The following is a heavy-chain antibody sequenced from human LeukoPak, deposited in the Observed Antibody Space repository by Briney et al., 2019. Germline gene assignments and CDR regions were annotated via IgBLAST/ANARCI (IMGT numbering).Heavy chain of an antibody. J-gene: IGHJ4*02. Sequence: GGSLRLSCVASGFSFDDYGMSWVRHAPGKGLEWGSGINWNGGSTGYADSVKGRFTISRDNAKNSLYLRMNSLRAEDTALYYCARGGSTGWYSFDYWGQGTLVTVSS. CDR1: GFSFDDYG. D-gene: IGHD6-19*01. V-gene: IGHV3-20*04. CDR3: ARGGSTGWYSFDY. CDR2: INWNGGST.